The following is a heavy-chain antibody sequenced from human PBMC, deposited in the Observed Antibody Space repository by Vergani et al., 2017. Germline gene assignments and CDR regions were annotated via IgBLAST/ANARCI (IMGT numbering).Heavy chain of an antibody. D-gene: IGHD3-16*01. V-gene: IGHV3-30*02. CDR3: AKHFRGWGIDY. CDR1: GFTLSNYD. CDR2: IQFDGSNQ. J-gene: IGHJ4*02. Sequence: QVQLVESGGGVVQRGGSLRLSCATSGFTLSNYDMQWIRQGPGKGLEFVAFIQFDGSNQYYADSVKGRFTLSRDFSNNTLYRQMNSLRTDDTATYYCAKHFRGWGIDYWGQGTQVIVSS.